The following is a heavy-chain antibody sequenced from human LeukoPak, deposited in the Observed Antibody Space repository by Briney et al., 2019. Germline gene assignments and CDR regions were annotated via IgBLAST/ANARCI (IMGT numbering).Heavy chain of an antibody. CDR3: ARRKVDTAMVVLYGGNSVFDY. D-gene: IGHD5-18*01. CDR2: IYPGDSYT. J-gene: IGHJ4*02. V-gene: IGHV5-51*01. Sequence: GESLKISCKGSGYSFTSYWIGWVRQMPGKGLEWMGIIYPGDSYTRYSPSFQGQVTISADKYISTAYLQWSSLKASDTAMYYCARRKVDTAMVVLYGGNSVFDYWGQGTLVTASS. CDR1: GYSFTSYW.